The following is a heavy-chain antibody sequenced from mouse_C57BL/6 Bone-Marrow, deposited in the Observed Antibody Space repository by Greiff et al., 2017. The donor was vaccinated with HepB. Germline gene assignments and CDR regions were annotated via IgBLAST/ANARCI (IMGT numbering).Heavy chain of an antibody. J-gene: IGHJ3*01. CDR3: AFTYGSSYGFAY. D-gene: IGHD1-1*01. CDR1: GYTFTNYW. V-gene: IGHV1-63*01. CDR2: IYPGGGYT. Sequence: VKLVESGAELVRPGTSVKMSCKASGYTFTNYWIGWAKQRPGHGLEWIGDIYPGGGYTNYNEKFKGKATLTADKSSSTAYMQFSSLTSEDSAIYYCAFTYGSSYGFAYWGQGTLVTVSA.